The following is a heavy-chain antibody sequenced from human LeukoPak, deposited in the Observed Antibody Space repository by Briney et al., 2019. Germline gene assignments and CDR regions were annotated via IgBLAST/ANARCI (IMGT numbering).Heavy chain of an antibody. CDR3: AREFHP. CDR1: GGSISINTYY. V-gene: IGHV4-61*01. CDR2: IYYSGST. J-gene: IGHJ5*02. Sequence: PSETLSLTCTVSGGSISINTYYWSWIRQPPWKGLEWIGQIYYSGSTYYNPSLKSRVTISLDTSKSQFSLKLTSVTAADTAVYYCAREFHPWGQGTLVSVSS.